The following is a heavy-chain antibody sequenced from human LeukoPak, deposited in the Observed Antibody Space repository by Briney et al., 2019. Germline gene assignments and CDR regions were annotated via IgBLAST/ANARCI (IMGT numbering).Heavy chain of an antibody. J-gene: IGHJ4*02. CDR2: IYWYDDK. V-gene: IGHV2-5*01. D-gene: IGHD2-15*01. CDR1: GFLRSASGEG. CDR3: AHSSCSGGSCYLGSGYFDY. Sequence: SGPRLANATQTLTLTCAFSGFLRSASGEGVGWIRQPPGKAVEWLAHIYWYDDKRYSPSLKSRLTISKDTSNNQVVLTMTKIDPVGTATYYCAHSSCSGGSCYLGSGYFDYWGQRTLVTVSS.